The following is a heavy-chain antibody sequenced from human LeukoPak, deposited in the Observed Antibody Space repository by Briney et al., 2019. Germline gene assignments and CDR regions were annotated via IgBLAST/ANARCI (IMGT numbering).Heavy chain of an antibody. CDR1: GFTFSSHQ. V-gene: IGHV3-64*01. D-gene: IGHD1-7*01. Sequence: PGGSLRLSCAASGFTFSSHQMHWVRHAPGKGLEYVSAISGNGGNTYYANSAKGRFTISRDNSKNTLYLQMGSLKPEDIAVYYCSRRFSGVNYGAYDMWGQGTMVTVSS. J-gene: IGHJ3*02. CDR3: SRRFSGVNYGAYDM. CDR2: ISGNGGNT.